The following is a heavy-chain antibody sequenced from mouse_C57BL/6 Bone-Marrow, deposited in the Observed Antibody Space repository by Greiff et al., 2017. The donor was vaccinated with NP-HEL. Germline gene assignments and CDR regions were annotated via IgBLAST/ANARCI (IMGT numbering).Heavy chain of an antibody. CDR1: GYTFTSYG. D-gene: IGHD2-4*01. CDR2: IYPRSGNT. Sequence: VQLHQSGAELARPGASVKLSCKASGYTFTSYGISWVKQRTGQGLAWIGEIYPRSGNTYYNEKFKGKATLTAAKSSSTAYMELRSLTYEDAAVYFCAGLGLLGDYDRGWYFDVWGTGTTVTVSS. V-gene: IGHV1-81*01. J-gene: IGHJ1*03. CDR3: AGLGLLGDYDRGWYFDV.